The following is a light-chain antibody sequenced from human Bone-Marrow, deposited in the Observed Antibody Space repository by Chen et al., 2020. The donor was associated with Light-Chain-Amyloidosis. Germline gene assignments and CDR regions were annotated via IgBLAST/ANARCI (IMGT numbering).Light chain of an antibody. CDR3: QQRSNWPG. CDR2: DAS. V-gene: IGKV3-11*01. Sequence: EIVLTQSPATLSLSPGDTATLSCRASQSVTIYLAWYQQKPGQAPRLLIYDASNRATGIPARFSGSGSGTDFPLTISSLEPEDFAVYYCQQRSNWPGFGQGTRLEIK. CDR1: QSVTIY. J-gene: IGKJ5*01.